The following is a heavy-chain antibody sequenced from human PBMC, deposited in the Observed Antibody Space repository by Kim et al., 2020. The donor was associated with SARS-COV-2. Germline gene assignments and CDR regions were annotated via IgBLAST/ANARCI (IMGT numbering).Heavy chain of an antibody. CDR2: INAGNGNT. D-gene: IGHD3-16*01. CDR1: GYTLTSYA. V-gene: IGHV1-3*01. J-gene: IGHJ6*02. CDR3: ARGGRSDRYGMDV. Sequence: ASVKVSCKASGYTLTSYAMHWVRQAPGQRLEWMEWINAGNGNTKYSQKFQGRVTITRDTSASTAYMELSSLRSEDTAVYYCARGGRSDRYGMDVWGQGTTVTVSS.